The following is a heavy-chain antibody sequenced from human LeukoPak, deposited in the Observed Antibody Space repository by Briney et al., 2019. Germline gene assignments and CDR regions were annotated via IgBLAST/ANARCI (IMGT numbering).Heavy chain of an antibody. CDR2: IYPGDSDT. CDR1: GYSFTSYW. Sequence: GESLKISCKGSGYSFTSYWIGWVRQMPGKGLEWMGIIYPGDSDTRYSPSLQGQVTISADKSISTAYLQWSSLKASDTAMYYCASSGTALPRGDYYGMDVWGQGTTVTVSS. D-gene: IGHD3-10*01. CDR3: ASSGTALPRGDYYGMDV. J-gene: IGHJ6*02. V-gene: IGHV5-51*01.